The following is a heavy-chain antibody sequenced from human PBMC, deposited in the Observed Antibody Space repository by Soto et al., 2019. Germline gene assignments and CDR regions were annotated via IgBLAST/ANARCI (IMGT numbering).Heavy chain of an antibody. J-gene: IGHJ6*02. V-gene: IGHV4-30-2*01. CDR1: NGSVSSGTYS. CDR2: IYYSGTT. Sequence: PSETLSLTCTVSNGSVSSGTYSWSWVRQPPGKGLEWIGYIYYSGTTYYTPSLKSRLTMSMDRANDHFSLNLTSVTAADTAVYFSARGHYYYGMXVWGQGITVXVSS. CDR3: ARGHYYYGMXV.